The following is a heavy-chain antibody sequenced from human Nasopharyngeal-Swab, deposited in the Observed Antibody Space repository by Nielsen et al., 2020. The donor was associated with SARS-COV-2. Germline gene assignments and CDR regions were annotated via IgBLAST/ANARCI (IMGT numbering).Heavy chain of an antibody. Sequence: GGSLRLSCAASGFTFSSYSMNWVRQAPGKGLEWVSYISSSSTIYYADSVKGRFTISRDNAKNSLYLQMNSLRAEDTAVYYCAKDLVRDTYYFDYWGQGTLVTVSS. CDR2: ISSSSTI. V-gene: IGHV3-48*01. CDR3: AKDLVRDTYYFDY. J-gene: IGHJ4*02. D-gene: IGHD4-17*01. CDR1: GFTFSSYS.